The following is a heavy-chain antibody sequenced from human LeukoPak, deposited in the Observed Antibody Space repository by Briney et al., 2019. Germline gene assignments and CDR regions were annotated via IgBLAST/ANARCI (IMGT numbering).Heavy chain of an antibody. CDR2: ISDSGGST. V-gene: IGHV3-23*01. J-gene: IGHJ4*02. D-gene: IGHD3-22*01. CDR3: AKDLRKNYNDSSGLPPEYDY. CDR1: GFTYSSYG. Sequence: GGSLRLSCAASGFTYSSYGMSWVRQAPGKGLEWVSTISDSGGSTYYADSVKGRFTISRDNSKNTLYLQMNSLRAEDTAVYYCAKDLRKNYNDSSGLPPEYDYWGQGTLVTVSS.